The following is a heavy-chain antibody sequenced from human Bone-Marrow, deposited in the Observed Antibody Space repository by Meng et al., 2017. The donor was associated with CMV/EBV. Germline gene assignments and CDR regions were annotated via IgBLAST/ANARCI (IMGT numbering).Heavy chain of an antibody. CDR3: ARSGGFWSGYYYYGMDV. CDR2: IYYSGST. CDR1: GGSISSGDYY. Sequence: LRLSCTVSGGSISSGDYYWSWIRQPPGKGLEWIGYIYYSGSTYYNPSLKSRVTISVDTSKNQFSLKLSSVTAADTAVYYCARSGGFWSGYYYYGMDVWGQGTTVTGSS. V-gene: IGHV4-30-4*08. D-gene: IGHD3-3*01. J-gene: IGHJ6*02.